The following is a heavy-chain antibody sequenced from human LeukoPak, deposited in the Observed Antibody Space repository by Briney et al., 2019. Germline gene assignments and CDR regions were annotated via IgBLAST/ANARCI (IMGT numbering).Heavy chain of an antibody. CDR2: IWYDGSNK. CDR1: GFTFSSYG. CDR3: ARDGNYYDSSGYYPIQYYYYGMDV. J-gene: IGHJ6*02. D-gene: IGHD3-22*01. V-gene: IGHV3-33*01. Sequence: GRSLRLSCAASGFTFSSYGMHWVRQAPGKGLEWVAVIWYDGSNKYYADSVKGRFTISRDNSKNTLYLQLNSLRAEDTAVYYCARDGNYYDSSGYYPIQYYYYGMDVWGQGTTVTVSS.